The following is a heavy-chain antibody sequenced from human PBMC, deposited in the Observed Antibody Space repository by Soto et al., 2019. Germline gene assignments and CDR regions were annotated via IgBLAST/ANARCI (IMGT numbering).Heavy chain of an antibody. D-gene: IGHD3-10*01. J-gene: IGHJ6*02. CDR1: GGSFSGYY. V-gene: IGHV4-34*01. Sequence: QVQLQQWGAGLLKPSETLSLTCAVYGGSFSGYYWSWIRQPPGKGLEWIGEINHSGSTNYNPSLKSRVTISVDTSKNQFSLKLSSVTAADTAVYYCARAPTLLMVRGVINHWWYYYYGMDVWGQGTTVTVSS. CDR2: INHSGST. CDR3: ARAPTLLMVRGVINHWWYYYYGMDV.